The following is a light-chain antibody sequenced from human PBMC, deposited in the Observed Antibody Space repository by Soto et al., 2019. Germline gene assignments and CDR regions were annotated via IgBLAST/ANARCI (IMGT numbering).Light chain of an antibody. CDR1: QSINSF. J-gene: IGKJ5*01. CDR2: AAS. Sequence: DIQMTQSPCSLSASVGDRVTSTCRASQSINSFLNWYQQKPGKAPKLLIYAASTLQSGVPSRFSGSGSGTDFTLTISSLQPEDFATYYCQQSYSDPPITFGQGTRLEIK. V-gene: IGKV1-39*01. CDR3: QQSYSDPPIT.